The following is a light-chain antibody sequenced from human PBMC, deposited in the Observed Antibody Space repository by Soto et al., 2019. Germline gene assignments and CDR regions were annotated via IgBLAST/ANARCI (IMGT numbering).Light chain of an antibody. Sequence: EIVMTQSPATLSVSPGERATLSCRASQSVNIYLAWYQQKPGQAPRLLIFGATYRATGIPARFSGSGSGTEFNLTISSLQSEDFGVYFCQQYDDWLRLTSGGGTKVEIK. CDR1: QSVNIY. J-gene: IGKJ4*01. CDR2: GAT. CDR3: QQYDDWLRLT. V-gene: IGKV3D-15*01.